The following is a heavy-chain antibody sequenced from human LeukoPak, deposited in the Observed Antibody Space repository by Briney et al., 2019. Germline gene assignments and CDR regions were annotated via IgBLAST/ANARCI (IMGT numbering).Heavy chain of an antibody. CDR1: GFTFTNSG. J-gene: IGHJ4*02. D-gene: IGHD3-10*01. CDR3: ARSAYYGSGVETYYFDY. V-gene: IGHV3-30*02. Sequence: GGSLRLSCAASGFTFTNSGMHWVRQAPGRGLEWVAFIQFHGSDIFYADSVEGRFTISRDNSKNTLYLQMNSLRPEDTAVYYCARSAYYGSGVETYYFDYWGQGTLVTVSS. CDR2: IQFHGSDI.